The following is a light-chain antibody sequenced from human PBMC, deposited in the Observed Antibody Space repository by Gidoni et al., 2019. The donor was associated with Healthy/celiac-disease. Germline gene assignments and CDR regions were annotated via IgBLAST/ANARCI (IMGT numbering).Light chain of an antibody. CDR2: DVS. CDR1: SSDVGGYNY. Sequence: SALTQPASVSGSPGQSITISCTGTSSDVGGYNYVSWYQQHPGKAPKLMIYDVSNRPSGVSNRFSGSKSGNTASLTISGLQAEDEADYYCSSYTSSFVVFGGGTKLTVL. CDR3: SSYTSSFVV. V-gene: IGLV2-14*01. J-gene: IGLJ2*01.